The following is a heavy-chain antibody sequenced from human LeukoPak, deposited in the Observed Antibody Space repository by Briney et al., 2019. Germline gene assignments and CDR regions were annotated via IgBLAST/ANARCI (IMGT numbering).Heavy chain of an antibody. CDR1: GGPISSYY. CDR2: IYTSGST. V-gene: IGHV4-4*07. Sequence: SETLSLTYTVSGGPISSYYWSWIRQPAGKGLEWIGRIYTSGSTNYNPSLKSRVTMSVDTSKNQFSLKLSSVTAADTAVFYCARENSGSYREFDYWGQGTLVTVSS. D-gene: IGHD1-26*01. CDR3: ARENSGSYREFDY. J-gene: IGHJ4*02.